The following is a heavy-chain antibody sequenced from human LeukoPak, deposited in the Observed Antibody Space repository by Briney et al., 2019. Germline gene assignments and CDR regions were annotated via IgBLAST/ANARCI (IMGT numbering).Heavy chain of an antibody. CDR2: IRSKAYGGTT. J-gene: IGHJ4*02. D-gene: IGHD4-17*01. CDR3: TREANTDYGDYSFDY. V-gene: IGHV3-49*03. Sequence: GGSLRLSCTASGFTFGDYAMSWFRQAPGKGLEWVGFIRSKAYGGTTEYAASVKGRFTISRDDSKSIAYLQMNSLKTEDTAVYYCTREANTDYGDYSFDYWGQGTLVTVSS. CDR1: GFTFGDYA.